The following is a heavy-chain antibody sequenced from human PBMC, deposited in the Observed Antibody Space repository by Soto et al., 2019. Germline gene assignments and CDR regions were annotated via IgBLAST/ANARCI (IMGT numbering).Heavy chain of an antibody. Sequence: QITLKESGPTLVKPTQTLTLTCTFSGFSLNTGGAGVGWIRQPPGEALEWLALIYWNEDIRYSPSLKSRLTSTKVTSKNQVVLRMTNVDPVDTATYFCAHIGYGEYPRDNWFDPWGQGTLVTVSS. CDR1: GFSLNTGGAG. D-gene: IGHD4-17*01. J-gene: IGHJ5*02. CDR2: IYWNEDI. CDR3: AHIGYGEYPRDNWFDP. V-gene: IGHV2-5*01.